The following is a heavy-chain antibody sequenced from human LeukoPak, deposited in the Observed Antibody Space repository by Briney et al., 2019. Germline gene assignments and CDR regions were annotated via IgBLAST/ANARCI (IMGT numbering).Heavy chain of an antibody. J-gene: IGHJ6*02. CDR2: IGGDGTT. CDR3: AKGPYGLGIYYGMDV. Sequence: GGFLRLSCATSGFTFSNCGMSWVRQAPGKGLQWLSVIGGDGTTYYADSVKGRFTVSRDNSENTLYLQMNSLRAEDTAVYYCAKGPYGLGIYYGMDVWGQGTTVTV. V-gene: IGHV3-23*01. CDR1: GFTFSNCG. D-gene: IGHD3-10*01.